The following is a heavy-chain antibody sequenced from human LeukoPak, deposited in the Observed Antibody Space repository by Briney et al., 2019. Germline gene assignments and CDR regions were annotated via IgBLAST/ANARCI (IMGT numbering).Heavy chain of an antibody. CDR3: ARERIVVVPARTGWFDP. Sequence: PGGSLRLSCAASGFTFSSYAMHWVRQAPGKGLEWVAVISYDGSNKYYADSVKGRFTISRDNSKNTLYLQMNSLRAEDTAVYYCARERIVVVPARTGWFDPWGQGTLVTVSS. CDR2: ISYDGSNK. CDR1: GFTFSSYA. D-gene: IGHD2-2*01. V-gene: IGHV3-30-3*01. J-gene: IGHJ5*02.